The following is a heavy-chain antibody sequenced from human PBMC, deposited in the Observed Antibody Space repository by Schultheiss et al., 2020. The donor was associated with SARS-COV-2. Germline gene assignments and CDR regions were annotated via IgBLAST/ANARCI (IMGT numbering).Heavy chain of an antibody. V-gene: IGHV4-34*01. CDR1: GGSISGYY. CDR2: INHSGST. J-gene: IGHJ6*02. CDR3: ARGITIFGVVTYGMDV. D-gene: IGHD3-3*01. Sequence: SETLSLTCTVSGGSISGYYWSWIRQPPGKGLEWIGEINHSGSTNYNPSLKSRVTISVDTSKNQFSLKLSSVTAADTAVYYCARGITIFGVVTYGMDVWGQGTTVTVSS.